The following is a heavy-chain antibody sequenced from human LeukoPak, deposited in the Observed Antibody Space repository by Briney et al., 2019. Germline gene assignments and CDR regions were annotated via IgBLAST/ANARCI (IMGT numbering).Heavy chain of an antibody. CDR3: ARVGPWVNPDYYYYYMDV. J-gene: IGHJ6*03. D-gene: IGHD1-14*01. CDR1: GFTFSSYE. Sequence: GGSLRLSCAVSGFTFSSYEMNWVRQAPGKGLEWVAGITYDASNKDHADAVKGRFTISRDNAKNSLYLQVNSLRAEDTAVYYCARVGPWVNPDYYYYYMDVWGKGTTVTVSS. V-gene: IGHV3-30*04. CDR2: ITYDASNK.